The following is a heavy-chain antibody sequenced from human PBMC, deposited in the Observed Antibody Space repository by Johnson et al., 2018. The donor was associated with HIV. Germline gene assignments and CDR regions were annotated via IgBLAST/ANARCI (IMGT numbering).Heavy chain of an antibody. CDR2: IYSVGST. J-gene: IGHJ3*02. D-gene: IGHD3-16*01. Sequence: VQLVESGGGLVQPGGSLRLSCAASGFTFSSNYMNWVRQAPGKGLEWVSVIYSVGSTYYADSVKGRFTISRDNSNNTLYLQMNSLRAEDTAIYYCARAYSYGAFDIWGQGTMVTVSS. V-gene: IGHV3-66*01. CDR1: GFTFSSNY. CDR3: ARAYSYGAFDI.